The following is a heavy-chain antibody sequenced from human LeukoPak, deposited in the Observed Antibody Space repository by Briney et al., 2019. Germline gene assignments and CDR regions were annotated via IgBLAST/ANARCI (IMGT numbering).Heavy chain of an antibody. CDR1: GFTFSSYA. Sequence: GSLRLSCAASGFTFSSYAMSWFRQAAGKGLEWVSSISSSSNYIYYADSVKGRFTISRDNAKNSLYLQMNSLRAEDTAVYYCARGTTAADYWGQGTLVTVSS. J-gene: IGHJ4*02. D-gene: IGHD1/OR15-1a*01. V-gene: IGHV3-21*01. CDR2: ISSSSNYI. CDR3: ARGTTAADY.